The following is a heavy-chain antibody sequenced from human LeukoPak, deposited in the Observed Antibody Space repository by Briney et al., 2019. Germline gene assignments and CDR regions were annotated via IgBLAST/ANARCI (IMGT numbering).Heavy chain of an antibody. D-gene: IGHD6-13*01. V-gene: IGHV3-74*01. CDR2: INTDGSWT. Sequence: GGSLRLSCAASGFTFSSYWMHWVRQDPGKGLAWVSRINTDGSWTNYAESVKGRFTISRDNDKNTLYLQMNSLRAEDTAVYYCKAAGGDWFDSWGQGTRVTVSS. CDR1: GFTFSSYW. J-gene: IGHJ5*01. CDR3: KAAGGDWFDS.